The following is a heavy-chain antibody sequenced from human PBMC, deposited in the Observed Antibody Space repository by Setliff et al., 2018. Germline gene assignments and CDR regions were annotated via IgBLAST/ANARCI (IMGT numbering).Heavy chain of an antibody. CDR3: ARGKIRITMIVVPTGGAFDI. D-gene: IGHD3-22*01. CDR1: GYTFTNYG. Sequence: ASVKVSCKASGYTFTNYGINWVRQAPGQGLEWMGWISAYIGNTNYAQNLQGRVTMTTDTSASIAYMELRSLRSDDTAVYYCARGKIRITMIVVPTGGAFDIWGQGTMVTVSS. J-gene: IGHJ3*02. CDR2: ISAYIGNT. V-gene: IGHV1-18*01.